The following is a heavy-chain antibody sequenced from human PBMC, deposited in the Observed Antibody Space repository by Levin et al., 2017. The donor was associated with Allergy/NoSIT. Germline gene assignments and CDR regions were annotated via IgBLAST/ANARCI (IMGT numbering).Heavy chain of an antibody. J-gene: IGHJ4*02. Sequence: GGSLRLSCAASGFTFSSYEMNWVRQAPGKGLEWVSYISSSGSTIYYADSVKGRFTISRDNAKNSLYLQMNSLRAEDTAVYYCARAPGGYSSSSGPMYCYFDYWGQGTLVTVSS. V-gene: IGHV3-48*03. CDR1: GFTFSSYE. CDR3: ARAPGGYSSSSGPMYCYFDY. D-gene: IGHD6-6*01. CDR2: ISSSGSTI.